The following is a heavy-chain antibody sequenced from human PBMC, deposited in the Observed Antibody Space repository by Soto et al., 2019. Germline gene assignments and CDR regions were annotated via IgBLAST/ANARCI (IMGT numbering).Heavy chain of an antibody. CDR1: GFTFRSYS. J-gene: IGHJ6*02. V-gene: IGHV3-30*04. CDR3: ARGLLYFGSGDYYYYGMDV. CDR2: ITHDGSQK. Sequence: GGSLRLSCGVSGFTFRSYSMYWVRQAPGKGLEWVAVITHDGSQKYYADYVKGRFTISRDNSKNTLYLQMNSLRVEDTAVCYCARGLLYFGSGDYYYYGMDVWGQGTTVTVSS. D-gene: IGHD3-10*01.